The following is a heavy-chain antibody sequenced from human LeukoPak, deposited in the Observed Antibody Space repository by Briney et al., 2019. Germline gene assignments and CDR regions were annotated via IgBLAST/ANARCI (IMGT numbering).Heavy chain of an antibody. CDR3: ARNDRGAFDI. J-gene: IGHJ3*02. CDR1: GFTVNRNY. V-gene: IGHV3-53*01. Sequence: AGSLTLSCAASGFTVNRNYMSRVRQAPGKGLRWVSVISSGGNTYYADSVKGRFTISRDNSKNTLYLQMSSLRVEDTAVYYCARNDRGAFDIWGQGTMVTVSS. CDR2: ISSGGNT. D-gene: IGHD3-22*01.